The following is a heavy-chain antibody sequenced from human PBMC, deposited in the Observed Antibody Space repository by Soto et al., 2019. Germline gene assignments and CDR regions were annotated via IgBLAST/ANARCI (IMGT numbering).Heavy chain of an antibody. V-gene: IGHV4-59*01. CDR2: IYYSGST. Sequence: SETLSLTCTVSGVSISSYYWSWIRQPPGKGLEWIGYIYYSGSTNYNPSLKSRVTISVDTSKNQFSLKLSSVTAADTAVYYCARAWQDSSGFFDYWGQGTLVTVSS. D-gene: IGHD3-22*01. CDR1: GVSISSYY. CDR3: ARAWQDSSGFFDY. J-gene: IGHJ4*02.